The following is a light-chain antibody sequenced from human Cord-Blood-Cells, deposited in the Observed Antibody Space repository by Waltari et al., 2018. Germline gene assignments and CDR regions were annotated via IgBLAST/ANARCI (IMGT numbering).Light chain of an antibody. CDR3: QQRSNWPPEFT. CDR2: DAS. J-gene: IGKJ3*01. CDR1: QSVSSY. V-gene: IGKV3-11*01. Sequence: EIVLTHSPATLSLSPGETATLSCRASQSVSSYLAWYQQKPCPAPRLLIYDASNRATGIPARFSGSGSGTDFALTISSLEPEDFAVYYCQQRSNWPPEFTFGPGTKVEIK.